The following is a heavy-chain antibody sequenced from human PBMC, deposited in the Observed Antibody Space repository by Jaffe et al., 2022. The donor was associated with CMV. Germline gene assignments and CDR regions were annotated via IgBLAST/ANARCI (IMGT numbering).Heavy chain of an antibody. J-gene: IGHJ4*02. D-gene: IGHD7-27*01. CDR1: GGSISSILW. CDR3: VSDPVLNGDWGDY. Sequence: QVQLQESGPGLVKPSGTLSLTCAVSGGSISSILWWNWVRQSPSKGLEWIGEIHHSGSTNYNPSLRSRVTISVDKSKNQFSLQVRSVTAADTAVYYCVSDPVLNGDWGDYWGQGTLVTVSS. V-gene: IGHV4-4*02. CDR2: IHHSGST.